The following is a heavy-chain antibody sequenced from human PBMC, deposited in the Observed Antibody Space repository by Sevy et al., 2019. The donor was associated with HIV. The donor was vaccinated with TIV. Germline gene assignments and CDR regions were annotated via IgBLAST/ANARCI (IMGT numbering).Heavy chain of an antibody. J-gene: IGHJ4*02. V-gene: IGHV1-2*02. CDR2: INPNSGGT. CDR3: ARDQRGRAVAYFDY. Sequence: ASVKVSCKASGYTFTGYYMHWVRQAPGQGLEWMGWINPNSGGTNYAQKFQGRVTMTRDTSISTAYMELSRLRSDDTAVYYCARDQRGRAVAYFDYWGQGTLVTVSS. D-gene: IGHD6-19*01. CDR1: GYTFTGYY.